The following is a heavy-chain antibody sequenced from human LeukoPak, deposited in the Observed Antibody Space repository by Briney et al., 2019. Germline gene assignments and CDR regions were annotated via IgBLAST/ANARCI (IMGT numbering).Heavy chain of an antibody. J-gene: IGHJ3*02. V-gene: IGHV3-30-3*01. CDR2: ISYDGSNK. CDR3: ARGRITMVRGVIGGAFDI. Sequence: GRSLRLSCAASGFTFSSYAMHWVRQAPGKGLEWVAVISYDGSNKYYADSVKGRFTISRDNSKNTLYLQMNSLRAEDTAVYYCARGRITMVRGVIGGAFDIWGQGTMVTVSS. D-gene: IGHD3-10*01. CDR1: GFTFSSYA.